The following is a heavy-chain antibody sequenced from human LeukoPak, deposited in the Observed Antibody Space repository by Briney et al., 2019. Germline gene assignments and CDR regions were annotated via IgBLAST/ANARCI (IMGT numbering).Heavy chain of an antibody. D-gene: IGHD2-15*01. CDR3: ARENLVVVVAPGGDAFDI. J-gene: IGHJ3*02. Sequence: ASVKVSCKASGYTFTGYYMHWVRQAPGQGLEWMGWINPNSGGTNYAQKFQGRVTMTRDTSISTAYMELSRLRSGDTAVYYCARENLVVVVAPGGDAFDIWGQGTMVTVSS. V-gene: IGHV1-2*02. CDR1: GYTFTGYY. CDR2: INPNSGGT.